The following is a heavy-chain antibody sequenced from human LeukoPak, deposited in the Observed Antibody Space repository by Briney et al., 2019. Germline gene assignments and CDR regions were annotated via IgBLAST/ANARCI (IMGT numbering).Heavy chain of an antibody. CDR3: AKSSRPYYYYYYGMDV. D-gene: IGHD2-2*01. J-gene: IGHJ6*02. CDR1: GGTFSSYA. Sequence: ASVKVSCKASGGTFSSYAISWVRQAPAQGLEWMGRIIPILGIANYAQKFQGRVTITADKSTSTAYMELSSLRSEDTAVYYCAKSSRPYYYYYYGMDVWGQGTTVTVSS. V-gene: IGHV1-69*04. CDR2: IIPILGIA.